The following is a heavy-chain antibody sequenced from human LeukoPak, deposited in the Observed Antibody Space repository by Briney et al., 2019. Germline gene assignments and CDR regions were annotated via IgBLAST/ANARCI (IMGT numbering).Heavy chain of an antibody. V-gene: IGHV4-59*08. Sequence: SETLPLTCTVSGGSISSYYWSWIRQPPGKGLEWIGYIYYSGSTNYNPSLKSRVTISVDTSKNQFSLKLSSVTAADTAVYYCARALEDSSGWYYAFDIWGQGTMVTVSS. CDR1: GGSISSYY. CDR2: IYYSGST. D-gene: IGHD6-19*01. J-gene: IGHJ3*02. CDR3: ARALEDSSGWYYAFDI.